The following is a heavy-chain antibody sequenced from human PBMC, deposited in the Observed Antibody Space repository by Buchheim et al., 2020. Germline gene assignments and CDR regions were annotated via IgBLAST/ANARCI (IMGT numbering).Heavy chain of an antibody. D-gene: IGHD3-10*01. CDR1: GFTFSSYG. V-gene: IGHV3-33*01. CDR2: IWYDGSNK. J-gene: IGHJ6*02. CDR3: ARDTYGSGSYYDYYYYYGMDV. Sequence: QVQLVESGGGVVQPGRSLRLSCAASGFTFSSYGMHWVRQAPGKGLEWVAVIWYDGSNKYYADSVKGRFTISRDNSKNTLYLQMNSLRAEDTAVYYCARDTYGSGSYYDYYYYYGMDVWGQGTT.